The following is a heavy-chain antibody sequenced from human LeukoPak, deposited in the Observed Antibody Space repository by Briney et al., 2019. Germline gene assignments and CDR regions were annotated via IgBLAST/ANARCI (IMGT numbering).Heavy chain of an antibody. Sequence: GGSLRLSCAASGFTVSSNYMSWVRQAPGRGLEWVSVIYSGGSTYYADSVKGRFTISRYNSKNTLYLQMNSLRAEDTAVYYCARLNSGSYFDYWGQGTLVTVSS. CDR2: IYSGGST. J-gene: IGHJ4*02. CDR1: GFTVSSNY. CDR3: ARLNSGSYFDY. V-gene: IGHV3-53*04. D-gene: IGHD1-26*01.